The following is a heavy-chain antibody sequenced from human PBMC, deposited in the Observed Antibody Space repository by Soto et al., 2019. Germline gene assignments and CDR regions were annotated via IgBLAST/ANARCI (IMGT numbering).Heavy chain of an antibody. D-gene: IGHD6-19*01. CDR1: GFTFSTDS. Sequence: EVQLVESGGGLVQPGGSLRLSCVASGFTFSTDSMNWVRQAPGKGLEWVAQISTSGATRYYADSVQGPFTISRANAKGSLSLQMARLRNWDTAVYYSARFFGSGFDYWGQGTLVTVSS. CDR3: ARFFGSGFDY. V-gene: IGHV3-48*02. CDR2: ISTSGATR. J-gene: IGHJ4*02.